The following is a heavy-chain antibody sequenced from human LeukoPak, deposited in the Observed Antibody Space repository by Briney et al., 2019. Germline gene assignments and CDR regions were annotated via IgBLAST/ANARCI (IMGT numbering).Heavy chain of an antibody. CDR2: IQSDSGDT. J-gene: IGHJ4*02. CDR1: GYTFTGYH. Sequence: GASVKVSCKTTGYTFTGYHLHWVRQAPGQGLEGMAWIQSDSGDTNYAQKFQGRVTVTRDKFTRTSYIEVDRLSSDDTAVYYCARDLTGDLYTFFDYWGQGTLVTVSS. V-gene: IGHV1-2*02. CDR3: ARDLTGDLYTFFDY. D-gene: IGHD3-16*02.